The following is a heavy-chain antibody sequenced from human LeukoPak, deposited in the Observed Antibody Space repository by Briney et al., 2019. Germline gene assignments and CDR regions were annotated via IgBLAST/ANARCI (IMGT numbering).Heavy chain of an antibody. CDR3: ARAPTQQLWLLGWFDP. J-gene: IGHJ5*02. V-gene: IGHV1-2*06. CDR1: GYTFTGYY. CDR2: INPNSGGT. Sequence: ASVKVSCKASGYTFTGYYMHWVRQAPGQGLEWMGRINPNSGGTNYAQKFQGRVTMTRDTSISTAYMELSRLRSDDTAVYYCARAPTQQLWLLGWFDPWGQGTLVTVSP. D-gene: IGHD5-18*01.